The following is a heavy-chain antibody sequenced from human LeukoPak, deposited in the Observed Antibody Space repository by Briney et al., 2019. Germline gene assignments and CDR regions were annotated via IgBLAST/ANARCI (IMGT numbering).Heavy chain of an antibody. CDR3: ARTAAGNDAFDI. Sequence: PSETLSLTCTVSGGSISSSTYYWSWIRQPPGKGLEWIGYIYYSGSTNYNPSLKSRVTISVDTSKNQFSLKLSSVTAADTAVYYCARTAAGNDAFDIWGQGTMVTVSS. V-gene: IGHV4-61*01. CDR2: IYYSGST. D-gene: IGHD6-13*01. J-gene: IGHJ3*02. CDR1: GGSISSSTYY.